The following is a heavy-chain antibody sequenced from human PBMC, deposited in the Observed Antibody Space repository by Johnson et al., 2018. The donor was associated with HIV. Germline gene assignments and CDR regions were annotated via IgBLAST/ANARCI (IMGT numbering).Heavy chain of an antibody. CDR3: ARDLLGYCTGGSCYSVVEAFDI. CDR2: ISSSGSTI. V-gene: IGHV3-11*04. D-gene: IGHD2-15*01. Sequence: VQLVESGGGLVQPGGSLRLSCAASGFTFSDYYMSWIRQAPGKGLEWVSYISSSGSTIYYADSVKGRFTISRDNAKNSLYLQMNRLRAEDTAVYYCARDLLGYCTGGSCYSVVEAFDIWGQGTMVTVS. CDR1: GFTFSDYY. J-gene: IGHJ3*02.